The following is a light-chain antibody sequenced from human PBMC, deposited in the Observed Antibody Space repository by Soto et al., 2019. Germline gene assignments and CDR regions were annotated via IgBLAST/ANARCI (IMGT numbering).Light chain of an antibody. V-gene: IGLV2-14*01. CDR2: EVS. J-gene: IGLJ1*01. Sequence: QSVLTQPASVSGSPGQSITISCTGTSSDVGGYNYVSWYQQHPGKAPKLIIYEVSHRPSGASNHFSGYKSGNTASLTISGLQPEDEADYYCSSYTSTSTPYVFGTGTKVTVL. CDR1: SSDVGGYNY. CDR3: SSYTSTSTPYV.